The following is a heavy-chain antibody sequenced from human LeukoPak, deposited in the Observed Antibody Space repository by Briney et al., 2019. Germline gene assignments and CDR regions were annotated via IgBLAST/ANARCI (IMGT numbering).Heavy chain of an antibody. CDR1: GFTFSSYW. CDR3: ARDITYYHGSGSMRGWFDP. CDR2: IKQDGSEK. V-gene: IGHV3-7*01. Sequence: GGSLRLSCAASGFTFSSYWMSWVRQAPGKGLEWVANIKQDGSEKYYVDSVKGRFTISRDNAKNSLYLQMNSLRAEDTAVYYCARDITYYHGSGSMRGWFDPWGQGTLVTVSS. J-gene: IGHJ5*02. D-gene: IGHD3-10*01.